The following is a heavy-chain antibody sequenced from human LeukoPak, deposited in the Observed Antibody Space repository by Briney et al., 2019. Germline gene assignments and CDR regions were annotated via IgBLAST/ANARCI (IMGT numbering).Heavy chain of an antibody. J-gene: IGHJ6*03. CDR3: ASADYSNSGVGHYYYYMDV. D-gene: IGHD4-11*01. CDR1: GYSFTSFG. V-gene: IGHV1-18*03. Sequence: ASVKVSCKASGYSFTSFGITGVRQAPGQGLEWMGWISVYNGNTNYAQKVQGRVTMTTDTSTSTAYMELRSLRSDDMAVYYCASADYSNSGVGHYYYYMDVWGKGTTVIVSS. CDR2: ISVYNGNT.